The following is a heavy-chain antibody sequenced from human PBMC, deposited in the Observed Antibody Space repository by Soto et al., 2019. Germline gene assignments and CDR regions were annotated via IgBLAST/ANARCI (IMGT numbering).Heavy chain of an antibody. D-gene: IGHD2-15*01. Sequence: ASVKVSCKASGYSFTQYAIHWVRQAPGRSLEWLGWINPANGNTKYSEKFQGRVTFTRDTSATTAYMELSSLRSEDTAVYYCARGCSGGSCYSSPLHDAFDIWGQGTMVTVSS. V-gene: IGHV1-3*01. CDR1: GYSFTQYA. CDR3: ARGCSGGSCYSSPLHDAFDI. CDR2: INPANGNT. J-gene: IGHJ3*02.